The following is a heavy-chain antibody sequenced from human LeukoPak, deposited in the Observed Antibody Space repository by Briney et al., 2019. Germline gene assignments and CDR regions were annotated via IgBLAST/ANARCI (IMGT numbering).Heavy chain of an antibody. CDR1: GYTFTTYW. D-gene: IGHD6-13*01. CDR2: IYPGDSDT. CDR3: ARHRVVSSSEYFDL. V-gene: IGHV5-51*01. Sequence: TGESLKISCQGSGYTFTTYWIGWVRQMPGKGLEWMGIIYPGDSDTRYSPSFQGQVSMSADKSISTAYLQWSSLRASDTAMYYCARHRVVSSSEYFDLWGRGTLVTVSS. J-gene: IGHJ2*01.